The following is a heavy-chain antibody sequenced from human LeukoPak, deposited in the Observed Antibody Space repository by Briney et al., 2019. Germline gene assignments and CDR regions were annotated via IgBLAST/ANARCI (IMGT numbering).Heavy chain of an antibody. D-gene: IGHD3-22*01. V-gene: IGHV3-53*01. J-gene: IGHJ4*02. CDR1: GFTVSSNY. CDR2: IYSDGST. Sequence: GGSLRLSCAASGFTVSSNYMSWVRQAPGKGLEWLSVIYSDGSTYYADSAKGRFTISRDNSKNTLYLQMNSLRAEDTAVYYCARGLYYYDSSGYLYFWGQGTLVTVSS. CDR3: ARGLYYYDSSGYLYF.